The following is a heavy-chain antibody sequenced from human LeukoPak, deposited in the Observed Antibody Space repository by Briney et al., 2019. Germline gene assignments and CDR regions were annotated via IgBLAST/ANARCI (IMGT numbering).Heavy chain of an antibody. J-gene: IGHJ6*04. D-gene: IGHD3-10*01. CDR3: AKDRRVRDSYCLDV. CDR2: ISYDGNDN. V-gene: IGHV3-30*18. Sequence: GGSLRLSCAGSGFSFSSYGMHWVRQAPGKGLEWVAVISYDGNDNYYADSVKGRFTISRDNSKNTLYLQVNSLRAEDTAVYYCAKDRRVRDSYCLDVWGKGTTVTVSS. CDR1: GFSFSSYG.